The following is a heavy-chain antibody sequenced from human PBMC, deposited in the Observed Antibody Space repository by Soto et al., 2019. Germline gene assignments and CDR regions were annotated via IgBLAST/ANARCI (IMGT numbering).Heavy chain of an antibody. V-gene: IGHV4-34*01. CDR1: GGSFSGYY. Sequence: SETLSLTCAVYGGSFSGYYWSWIRQPPGKGLEWIGEINHSGSTNYNPSLKSRVTISVDTSKNQFSLKLSSVTAADTAVYYCARGARVERYFQHWGQGTLVTVSS. CDR3: ARGARVERYFQH. J-gene: IGHJ1*01. CDR2: INHSGST. D-gene: IGHD1-1*01.